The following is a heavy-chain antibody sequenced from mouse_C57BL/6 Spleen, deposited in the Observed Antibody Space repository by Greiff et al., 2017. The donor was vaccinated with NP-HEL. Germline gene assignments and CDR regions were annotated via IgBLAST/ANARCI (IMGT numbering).Heavy chain of an antibody. J-gene: IGHJ2*01. CDR1: GFTFSDYY. D-gene: IGHD2-4*01. V-gene: IGHV5-12*01. CDR2: ISNGGGST. Sequence: EVKLMESGGGLVQPGGSLKLSCAASGFTFSDYYMYWVRQTPEKRLEWVAYISNGGGSTYYPDTVKGRFTISRDNPKNTLYLQMSRLKSEDTAMYYCARRDYDAYYFDYWGQGTTLTVSS. CDR3: ARRDYDAYYFDY.